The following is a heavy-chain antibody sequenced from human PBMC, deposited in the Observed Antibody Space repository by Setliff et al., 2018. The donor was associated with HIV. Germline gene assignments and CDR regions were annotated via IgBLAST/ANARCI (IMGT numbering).Heavy chain of an antibody. J-gene: IGHJ4*02. D-gene: IGHD3-22*01. CDR3: ARDNYYDSSGAIGY. CDR2: IIPIFGTT. Sequence: SVKVSCKTSGFRVRKYPVSWVRQAPGQGLEWMGGIIPIFGTTHYAQNFQDRVSITADASTSTAYMELSSLRSEDTAVYYCARDNYYDSSGAIGYWGQGTLVTVSS. V-gene: IGHV1-69*13. CDR1: GFRVRKYP.